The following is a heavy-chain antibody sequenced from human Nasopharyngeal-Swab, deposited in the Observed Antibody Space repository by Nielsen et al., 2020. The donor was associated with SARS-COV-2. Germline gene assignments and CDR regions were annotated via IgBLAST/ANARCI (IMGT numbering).Heavy chain of an antibody. J-gene: IGHJ3*02. CDR3: ASEPVRYFDPMGAFDI. CDR2: ISYDGSNK. V-gene: IGHV3-30-3*01. D-gene: IGHD3-9*01. CDR1: GFTFSSYA. Sequence: GESLKISCAASGFTFSSYAMHWVRQAPGKGLEWVAVISYDGSNKYYADSVKGRFTISRDNSKNTLYLQMNSLRAEDTAVYYCASEPVRYFDPMGAFDIWGQGTMVTVSS.